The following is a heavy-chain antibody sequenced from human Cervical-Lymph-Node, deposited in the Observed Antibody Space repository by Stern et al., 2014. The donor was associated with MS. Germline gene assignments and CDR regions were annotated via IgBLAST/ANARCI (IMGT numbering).Heavy chain of an antibody. CDR3: ARHQGRDFGNWFDP. V-gene: IGHV4-39*01. CDR2: IYYRGTP. CDR1: GGSISSSSYY. J-gene: IGHJ5*02. Sequence: QVQLQESGPGLVKPSETLSLTCTVSGGSISSSSYYWGWIRQPPGKGLEWIGSIYYRGTPYYTPSLKSRVTISVDTSKNQFSLKLSSVTAADTAVYYCARHQGRDFGNWFDPWGQGTLVTVSS. D-gene: IGHD3-10*01.